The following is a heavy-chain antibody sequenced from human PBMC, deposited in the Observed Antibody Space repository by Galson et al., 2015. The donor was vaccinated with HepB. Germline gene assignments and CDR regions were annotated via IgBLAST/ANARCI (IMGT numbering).Heavy chain of an antibody. D-gene: IGHD2-2*01. J-gene: IGHJ4*02. CDR1: GFTFSSYA. CDR2: ISYDGSNK. Sequence: SLRLSCAASGFTFSSYAMHWVRQAPGKGLEWVAVISYDGSNKYYADSVKGRFTISRDNSKNTLYLQMNSLRAEDTAVYYCARALKDVPAAINWGQGTLVTVSS. CDR3: ARALKDVPAAIN. V-gene: IGHV3-30-3*01.